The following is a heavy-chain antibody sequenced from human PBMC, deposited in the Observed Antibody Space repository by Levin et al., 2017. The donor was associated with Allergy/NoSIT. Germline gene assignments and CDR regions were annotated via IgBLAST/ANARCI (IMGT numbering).Heavy chain of an antibody. CDR3: AREFRGFCTNGICPFDY. Sequence: ASVKVSCKASGYTFTSYGINWVRQAPGQEPEWMGWIHPYNGNTNSAQKLQGRLIMSRDTSTSTAYMELRSLRSDDTAVYYCAREFRGFCTNGICPFDYWGQGTLVTVSS. CDR2: IHPYNGNT. CDR1: GYTFTSYG. V-gene: IGHV1-18*01. D-gene: IGHD2-8*01. J-gene: IGHJ4*02.